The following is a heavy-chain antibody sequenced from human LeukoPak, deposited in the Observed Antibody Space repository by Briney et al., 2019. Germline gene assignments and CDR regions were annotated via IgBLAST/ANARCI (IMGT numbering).Heavy chain of an antibody. Sequence: GESLKISCKGSGYSFTSYWISWVRQMPGKGLEWMGIIYPGDSDTRYSPSFQGQVTISADKSISTAYLQWSSLKASDTAMYYCARLLGTHYYYYYMDVWGKGTTVTVSS. CDR1: GYSFTSYW. CDR2: IYPGDSDT. D-gene: IGHD7-27*01. J-gene: IGHJ6*03. V-gene: IGHV5-51*01. CDR3: ARLLGTHYYYYYMDV.